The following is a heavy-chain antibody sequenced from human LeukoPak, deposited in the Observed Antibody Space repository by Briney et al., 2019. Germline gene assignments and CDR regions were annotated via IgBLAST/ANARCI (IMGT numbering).Heavy chain of an antibody. CDR1: GYTFTSYD. J-gene: IGHJ3*02. CDR2: IIPILGIA. D-gene: IGHD7-27*01. CDR3: ASRTGDLRVDAFDI. V-gene: IGHV1-69*04. Sequence: SVKVSCEASGYTFTSYDISWVRQAPGQGLEWMGRIIPILGIANYAQKFQGRVTITADKSTSTAYMELSSLRSEDTAVYYCASRTGDLRVDAFDIWGQGTMVTVSS.